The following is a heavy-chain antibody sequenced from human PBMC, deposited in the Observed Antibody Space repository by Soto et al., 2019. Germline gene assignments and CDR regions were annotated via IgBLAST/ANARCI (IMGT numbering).Heavy chain of an antibody. CDR2: ISGRGDKI. CDR3: ARDLDYAFDY. J-gene: IGHJ4*02. Sequence: EVQLVESGGGLVQPGGSLRLSCAASGFPFSSYSMNWVRQAPGKGLEWVSYISGRGDKIQYADSVKGRFTISRDNAKNSLYLQMNSLRAEDTAVFYCARDLDYAFDYWGQGTLVTVSS. V-gene: IGHV3-48*01. CDR1: GFPFSSYS. D-gene: IGHD4-17*01.